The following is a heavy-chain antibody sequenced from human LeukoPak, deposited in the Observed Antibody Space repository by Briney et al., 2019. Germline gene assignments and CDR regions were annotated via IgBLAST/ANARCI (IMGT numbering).Heavy chain of an antibody. D-gene: IGHD3-10*01. J-gene: IGHJ4*02. CDR3: ARAYYYRA. CDR1: GGSVGSDNSY. Sequence: SQTLSLPCTVSGGSVGSDNSYWNWIRQPAGKGLEWIGRIYADGSSTYNPSLKSRVTILVDTSKNQFPLRLSSMTAADTAVYYCARAYYYRAWGQGTLVTVSS. CDR2: IYADGSS. V-gene: IGHV4-61*02.